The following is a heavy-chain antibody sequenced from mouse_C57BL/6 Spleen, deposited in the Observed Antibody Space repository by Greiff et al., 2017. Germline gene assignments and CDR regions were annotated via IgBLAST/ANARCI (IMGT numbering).Heavy chain of an antibody. V-gene: IGHV1-12*01. CDR1: GYTFTSYN. CDR3: ARMKFITTVVAPGEAMDY. J-gene: IGHJ4*01. Sequence: QVQLQQSGAELVRPGASVKMSCKASGYTFTSYNMHWVKQTPRQGLEWIGAIYPGNGDTSYNQKFKGKATLTVDKSSSTAYMQLSSLTSEDSAVYFCARMKFITTVVAPGEAMDYWGQGTSVTVSS. D-gene: IGHD1-1*01. CDR2: IYPGNGDT.